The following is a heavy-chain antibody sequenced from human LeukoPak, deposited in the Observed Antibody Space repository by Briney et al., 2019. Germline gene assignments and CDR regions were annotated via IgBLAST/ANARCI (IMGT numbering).Heavy chain of an antibody. V-gene: IGHV3-48*02. D-gene: IGHD2/OR15-2a*01. J-gene: IGHJ4*02. CDR2: ISSTTSTI. Sequence: GGSLRLSCAASGFTFSDYGMNWVRQAPGKGLEWVSYISSTTSTIHYADSVRGRFTISRDNAKNSLYLQMNGLRDEDTAVYYCARKSITLDYWGQGTLVTVSS. CDR1: GFTFSDYG. CDR3: ARKSITLDY.